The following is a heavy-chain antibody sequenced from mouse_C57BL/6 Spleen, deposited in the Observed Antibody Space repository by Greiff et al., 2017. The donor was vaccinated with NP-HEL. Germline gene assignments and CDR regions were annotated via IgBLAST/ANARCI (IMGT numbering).Heavy chain of an antibody. J-gene: IGHJ3*01. CDR1: GYAFSSSW. D-gene: IGHD2-1*01. CDR3: ARHYGNYPAY. V-gene: IGHV1-82*01. Sequence: VQLQQSGPELVKPGASVKISCKASGYAFSSSWMNWVKQRPGKGLEWIGRIYPGDGDTTYNGKFKGKATLTADKSSSTAYMQLSSLTAEDSAVYFCARHYGNYPAYWGQGTLVTVSA. CDR2: IYPGDGDT.